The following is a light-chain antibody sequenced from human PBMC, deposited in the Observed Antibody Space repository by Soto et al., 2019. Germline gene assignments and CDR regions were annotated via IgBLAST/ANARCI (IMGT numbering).Light chain of an antibody. CDR2: EGS. CDR1: SSDVGNYNL. CDR3: CSFAGSRTFV. V-gene: IGLV2-23*01. Sequence: QSVLTQPASVSGSPGQSITISCTGTSSDVGNYNLVSWFQQYPGKAPKLMIYEGSKRPAGVSDRFSSSKSGNTASLTISGLQAEDEADYHCCSFAGSRTFVFGTGTKV. J-gene: IGLJ1*01.